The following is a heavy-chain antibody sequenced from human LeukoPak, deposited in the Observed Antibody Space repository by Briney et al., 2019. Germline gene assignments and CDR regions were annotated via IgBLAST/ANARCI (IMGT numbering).Heavy chain of an antibody. CDR1: GGTFSSYA. D-gene: IGHD1-26*01. V-gene: IGHV1-69*13. Sequence: EASVKVSCKASGGTFSSYAISWVRQAPGQGLEWMGGIIPIFGTANYAQKFQGRVTITADESTSTAYMELSSLRAEDTAVYYCARVAFELLYEFDYWGQGTLVTVPS. CDR2: IIPIFGTA. J-gene: IGHJ4*02. CDR3: ARVAFELLYEFDY.